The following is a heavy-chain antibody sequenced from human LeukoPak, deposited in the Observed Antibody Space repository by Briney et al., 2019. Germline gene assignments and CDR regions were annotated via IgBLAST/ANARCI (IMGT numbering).Heavy chain of an antibody. J-gene: IGHJ2*01. CDR3: ARIPAWLGAFGYFDL. Sequence: SETLSLTCTVSGGSISSYYWSWIRQPPGKGLEWIGYIYYSGSTNYNPSLKSRVTISVDTSKNQFSLKLSSVTAADTAVYYCARIPAWLGAFGYFDLWGRGTLLTVSS. CDR2: IYYSGST. V-gene: IGHV4-59*01. CDR1: GGSISSYY. D-gene: IGHD3-10*01.